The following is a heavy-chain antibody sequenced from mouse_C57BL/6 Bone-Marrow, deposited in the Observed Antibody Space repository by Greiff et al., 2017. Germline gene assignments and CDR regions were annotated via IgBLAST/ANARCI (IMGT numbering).Heavy chain of an antibody. CDR2: IYPTSGRT. D-gene: IGHD4-1*01. V-gene: IGHV1-55*01. J-gene: IGHJ2*01. CDR3: ARSGPLGRSFDF. CDR1: GYTFTSYW. Sequence: QVQLKQPGAELVKPGASVKMSCKASGYTFTSYWITWVKQRPGQGLEWIGDIYPTSGRTNYNEKFKSKAILTVDTSSNTAYQQLSSLTSEDSAVFYCARSGPLGRSFDFWGQGTTLTVSS.